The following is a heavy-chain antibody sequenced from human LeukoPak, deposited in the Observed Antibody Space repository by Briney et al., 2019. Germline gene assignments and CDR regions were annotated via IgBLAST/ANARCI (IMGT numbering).Heavy chain of an antibody. CDR1: GYTFTGYY. D-gene: IGHD1-7*01. J-gene: IGHJ4*02. V-gene: IGHV1-2*02. Sequence: ASVKVSYTASGYTFTGYYMHWVRQAPGQGLEWMGWINPNSGGTNYSQKFQGRVTMTRDTSISTAYMELSRLRSDDTAVYYCARVFAKQLELPPYWGQGTLVTVSS. CDR3: ARVFAKQLELPPY. CDR2: INPNSGGT.